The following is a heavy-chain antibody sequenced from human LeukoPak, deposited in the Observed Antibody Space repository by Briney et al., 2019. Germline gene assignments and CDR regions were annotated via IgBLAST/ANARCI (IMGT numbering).Heavy chain of an antibody. Sequence: GGSLRLSCAASGFTFTTYWMHWVRQAPGKGLVWVSHINSDGSITSYADSVKGRFTISRDNAKNTLYLQMNSLRAEDTAVYYCARALAVAGTGGHYWGQGTLVTVSP. V-gene: IGHV3-74*01. CDR2: INSDGSIT. CDR3: ARALAVAGTGGHY. D-gene: IGHD6-19*01. J-gene: IGHJ4*02. CDR1: GFTFTTYW.